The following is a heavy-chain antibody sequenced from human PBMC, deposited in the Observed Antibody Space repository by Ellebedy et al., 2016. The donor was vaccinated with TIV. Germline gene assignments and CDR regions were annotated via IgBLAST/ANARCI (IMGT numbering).Heavy chain of an antibody. V-gene: IGHV3-13*01. CDR3: ARGFKVSGWPNHAFDI. Sequence: GESLKISXAASGFTFSSYDMHWVRQATGKGPEWVSAIGTAGDTYYPGPVKGRFTISREDAKNSLYLQMNSLRAGDTAVYYCARGFKVSGWPNHAFDIWGQGTMVTVSS. D-gene: IGHD6-19*01. J-gene: IGHJ3*02. CDR2: IGTAGDT. CDR1: GFTFSSYD.